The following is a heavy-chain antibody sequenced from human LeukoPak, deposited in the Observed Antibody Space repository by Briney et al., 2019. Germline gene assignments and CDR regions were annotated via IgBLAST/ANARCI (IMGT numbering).Heavy chain of an antibody. J-gene: IGHJ6*03. D-gene: IGHD3-10*01. V-gene: IGHV4-4*07. CDR2: IYTSGST. CDR1: GGSISSYY. Sequence: PSETLSLTCTVSGGSISSYYRSWIRQPAGKGLEWIGRIYTSGSTNYNPSLKSRVTMSVDTSKNQFSLKLSSVTAADTAVYYCARYHYYGSGSYPFPSYYMDVWGKGTTVTVSS. CDR3: ARYHYYGSGSYPFPSYYMDV.